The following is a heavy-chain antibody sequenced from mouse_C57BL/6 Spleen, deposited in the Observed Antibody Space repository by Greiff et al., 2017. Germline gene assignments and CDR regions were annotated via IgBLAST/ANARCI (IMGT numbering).Heavy chain of an antibody. Sequence: QVQLQQSGPELVKPGASVKISCKASGYAFSSSWMNWVQQRPGKGLEWIGRIYPGDGDTNYNGKFKGKATLTADKSSSTAYMQLSSLTSEDSAVYFCAISYGSPWFAYWGQGTLVTVSA. CDR1: GYAFSSSW. CDR3: AISYGSPWFAY. D-gene: IGHD1-1*01. J-gene: IGHJ3*01. V-gene: IGHV1-82*01. CDR2: IYPGDGDT.